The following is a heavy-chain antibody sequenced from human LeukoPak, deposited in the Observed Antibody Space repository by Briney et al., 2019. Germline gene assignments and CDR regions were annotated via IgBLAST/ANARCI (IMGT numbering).Heavy chain of an antibody. J-gene: IGHJ4*02. CDR1: GFTLSSYG. Sequence: GGSLRLSCAASGFTLSSYGMHWVRQAPGKGLEWVAVIWYDGSNKYYADSVKGRFTISRDNSKNTLYLQMNSLRAEDTAVYYCARDGARYNSYFDYWGQGTPVTVSP. V-gene: IGHV3-33*01. CDR2: IWYDGSNK. CDR3: ARDGARYNSYFDY. D-gene: IGHD5-24*01.